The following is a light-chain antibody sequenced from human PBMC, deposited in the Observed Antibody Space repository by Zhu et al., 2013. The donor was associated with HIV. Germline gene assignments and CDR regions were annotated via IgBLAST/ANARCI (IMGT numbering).Light chain of an antibody. CDR2: DAS. V-gene: IGKV3-11*01. CDR3: QQYNNGCS. CDR1: QSISSY. Sequence: EVVLTQSPATLSLSPGEGATLSCRASQSISSYLAWYQRKPGQAPRLLIYDASNRATGIPARFSGSGSGTDFTLTISSLEPEDFAVYYCQQYNNGCSFGQGTKLEIK. J-gene: IGKJ2*04.